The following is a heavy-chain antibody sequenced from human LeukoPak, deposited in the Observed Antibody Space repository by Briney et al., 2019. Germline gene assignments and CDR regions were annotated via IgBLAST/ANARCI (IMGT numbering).Heavy chain of an antibody. D-gene: IGHD5-12*01. CDR2: IYYSGST. CDR3: ARTAVVANWFDP. V-gene: IGHV4-59*12. Sequence: SETLSLTCTVSGGSISSYYWSWIRQPPGKGLEWIGYIYYSGSTNYNPSLKSQVTISVDTSKNQLSLQLNSVTPEDTAVYYCARTAVVANWFDPWGQGTLVTVSS. CDR1: GGSISSYY. J-gene: IGHJ5*02.